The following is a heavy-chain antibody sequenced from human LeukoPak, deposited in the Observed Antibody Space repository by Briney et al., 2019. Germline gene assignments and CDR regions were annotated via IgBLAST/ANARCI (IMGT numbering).Heavy chain of an antibody. V-gene: IGHV1-2*02. CDR1: GYTFTGYY. CDR2: INPNSGGT. Sequence: ASVKVSCKASGYTFTGYYMHWERQAPGQGLEWMGWINPNSGGTNYAQKFQGRVTMTRDTSIITAYMELSRLRSDDTAVYYCARDWGRRGYYDFWSGDDNRFDPWGQGTLVTVSS. CDR3: ARDWGRRGYYDFWSGDDNRFDP. D-gene: IGHD3-3*01. J-gene: IGHJ5*02.